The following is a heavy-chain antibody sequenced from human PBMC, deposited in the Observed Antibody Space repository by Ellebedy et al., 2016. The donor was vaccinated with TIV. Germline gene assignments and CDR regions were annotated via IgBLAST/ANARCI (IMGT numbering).Heavy chain of an antibody. CDR1: GFTFSSYG. CDR3: SGYADFDY. J-gene: IGHJ4*02. V-gene: IGHV3-30*03. Sequence: PGGSLRPSCAASGFTFSSYGMHWVRQAPGKGLEWVAVISYDGSNKYYADSVKGRFTISRDNSKNTLYLQMNSLRAEDTAVYYCSGYADFDYWGQGTLVTVSS. CDR2: ISYDGSNK. D-gene: IGHD5-18*01.